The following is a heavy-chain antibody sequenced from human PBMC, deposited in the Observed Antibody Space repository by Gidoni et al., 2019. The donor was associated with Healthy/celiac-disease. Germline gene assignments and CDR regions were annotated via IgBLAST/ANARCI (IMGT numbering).Heavy chain of an antibody. CDR1: GFPFSSYA. CDR3: AKDKSGPSSGGYYFDY. D-gene: IGHD6-19*01. J-gene: IGHJ4*02. Sequence: EVQLLVSGGGLVQPGGSLRLSCAASGFPFSSYALSWVRQAPGKGLEWVLAISGSGGSTYYADSVKGRFTISRDNSKNTLYLQMNSLRAEDTAVYYCAKDKSGPSSGGYYFDYWGQGTLVTVSS. CDR2: ISGSGGST. V-gene: IGHV3-23*01.